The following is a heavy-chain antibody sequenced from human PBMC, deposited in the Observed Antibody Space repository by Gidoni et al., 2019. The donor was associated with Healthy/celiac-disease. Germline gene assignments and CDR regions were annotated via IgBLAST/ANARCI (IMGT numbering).Heavy chain of an antibody. Sequence: QLQLQESVPGLVKPSETLSLTCTVPGGSISSSSYYWGWIRQPPGKGLEWIGRIYYRGSTYYNPSLKRRVTISVVTSKNQFSLKLSSVTAADTAVYYCARQGWPSSVDWYFDLWGRGTLVTVSS. D-gene: IGHD2-15*01. V-gene: IGHV4-39*01. CDR1: GGSISSSSYY. CDR3: ARQGWPSSVDWYFDL. J-gene: IGHJ2*01. CDR2: IYYRGST.